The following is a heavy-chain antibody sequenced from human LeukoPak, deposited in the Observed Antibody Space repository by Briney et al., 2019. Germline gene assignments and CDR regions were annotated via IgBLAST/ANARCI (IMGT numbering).Heavy chain of an antibody. D-gene: IGHD1-7*01. Sequence: PSAALSLTYTVSGGSISRGSYFWSWIRPPAGKGLEGIGRFYTSATPNYNPSLKSRVTISVDTSKNQFSLKLSSVTAADTAVYYCARADRVGTYYYYYMDVWGKGTTVTVSS. V-gene: IGHV4-61*02. CDR3: ARADRVGTYYYYYMDV. CDR2: FYTSATP. CDR1: GGSISRGSYF. J-gene: IGHJ6*03.